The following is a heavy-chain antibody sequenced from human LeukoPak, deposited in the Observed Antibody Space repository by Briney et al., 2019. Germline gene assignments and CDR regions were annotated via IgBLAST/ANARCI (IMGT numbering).Heavy chain of an antibody. CDR1: GFTVSSNY. V-gene: IGHV3-53*01. Sequence: GGSLRLSCAASGFTVSSNYMSWVRQAPGKGLEWVSVIYSGGSTYYADSVKGRFTISRDNSKNTLYLQMNSLRAEDTAVYYCAKETPLELLADAFDIWGQGTMVTVSS. D-gene: IGHD1-7*01. CDR2: IYSGGST. CDR3: AKETPLELLADAFDI. J-gene: IGHJ3*02.